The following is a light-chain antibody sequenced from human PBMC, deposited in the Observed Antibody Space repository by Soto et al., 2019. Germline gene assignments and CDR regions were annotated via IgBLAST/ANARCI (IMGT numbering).Light chain of an antibody. J-gene: IGLJ1*01. CDR2: DVS. V-gene: IGLV2-14*03. CDR3: SSYTRSSTTLYV. CDR1: SSDVGGYNY. Sequence: QSALTQPASVSGSPGQSITISCTGTSSDVGGYNYVSWYQQHPGKAPKLMIYDVSNRPSGVSNRFFGSKSGNTASLTISGLQAEDEADYYCSSYTRSSTTLYVFGTGTKVTVL.